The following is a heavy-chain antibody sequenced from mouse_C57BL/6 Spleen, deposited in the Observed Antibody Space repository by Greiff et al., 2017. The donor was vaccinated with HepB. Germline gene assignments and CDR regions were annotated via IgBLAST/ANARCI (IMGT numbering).Heavy chain of an antibody. Sequence: LQQSGGGLVQPGGSMKLSCVASGFTFSNYWMNWVRQSPEKGLEWVAQIRLKSDNYATHYAESVKGRFTISRDDSKSSVYLQMNNLRAEDTGIYYCVYSNYHWYFDVWGTGTTVTVSS. CDR3: VYSNYHWYFDV. D-gene: IGHD2-5*01. CDR1: GFTFSNYW. CDR2: IRLKSDNYAT. J-gene: IGHJ1*03. V-gene: IGHV6-3*01.